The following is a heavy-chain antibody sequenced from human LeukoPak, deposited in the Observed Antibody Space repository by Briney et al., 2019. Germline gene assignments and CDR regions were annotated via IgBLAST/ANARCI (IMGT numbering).Heavy chain of an antibody. Sequence: GGSLRLSCAASGFTFSSYAMSWVRQAPGKGLEWVSAIGGSGGSTYYADSVKGRFTISRDNSKNTLYLQMNSLRAEDTAVYYCARQGIDPYYFDYWGQGTLVTVSS. CDR2: IGGSGGST. V-gene: IGHV3-23*01. CDR3: ARQGIDPYYFDY. D-gene: IGHD6-13*01. CDR1: GFTFSSYA. J-gene: IGHJ4*02.